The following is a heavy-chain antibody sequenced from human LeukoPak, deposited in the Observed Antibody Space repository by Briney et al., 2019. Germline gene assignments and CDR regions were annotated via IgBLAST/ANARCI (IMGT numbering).Heavy chain of an antibody. CDR2: IYSGGST. J-gene: IGHJ4*02. D-gene: IGHD2-8*01. V-gene: IGHV3-66*02. Sequence: PGGSLRLSCAASGFTVSSNYMSWVRQALGKGLGWVSVIYSGGSTYYADSVKGRFTIFRDNSKNTLYLQMNSLRAEDTAVYYCARFSSNGVSEFAYWGQGTLVTVSS. CDR3: ARFSSNGVSEFAY. CDR1: GFTVSSNY.